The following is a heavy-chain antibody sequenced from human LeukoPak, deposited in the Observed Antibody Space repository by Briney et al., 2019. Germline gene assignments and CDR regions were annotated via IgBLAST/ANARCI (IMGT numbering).Heavy chain of an antibody. D-gene: IGHD6-25*01. V-gene: IGHV3-7*01. CDR3: ARDGAERPHMY. CDR2: IKKDGSEK. CDR1: GFTFSSYW. J-gene: IGHJ4*02. Sequence: GGSLRLSCAASGFTFSSYWMSWVRQAPGKGLEWVANIKKDGSEKHYVDSVKGRFTISRDNAKNSLHLQMNSLRAEDTAVYYCARDGAERPHMYWGQGTPVTVSS.